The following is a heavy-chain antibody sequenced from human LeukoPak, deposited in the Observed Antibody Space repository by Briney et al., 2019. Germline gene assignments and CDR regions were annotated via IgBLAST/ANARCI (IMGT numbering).Heavy chain of an antibody. CDR2: ISSSSTI. D-gene: IGHD2-2*01. Sequence: PGGSLRLSCAASGFTFSSYSMNWVRQAPGKGLEWVSYISSSSTIYYADSVKGRFTISRDNAKNSLYLQMNSLRAEDTAVYYCAGLGYCSSTSCPPTYGMDVWGQGTTVTVSS. CDR1: GFTFSSYS. J-gene: IGHJ6*02. CDR3: AGLGYCSSTSCPPTYGMDV. V-gene: IGHV3-48*01.